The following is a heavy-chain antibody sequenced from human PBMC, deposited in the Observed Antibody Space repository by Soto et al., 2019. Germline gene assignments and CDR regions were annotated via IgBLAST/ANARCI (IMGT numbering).Heavy chain of an antibody. V-gene: IGHV4-31*03. D-gene: IGHD1-1*01. CDR1: GGSISSGGYF. J-gene: IGHJ4*02. CDR2: IFYSGTT. CDR3: ARGVLY. Sequence: PSETLSLTCTVSGGSISSGGYFWSWIRQPPGKGLEWIWNIFYSGTTYYNPSLKIRVTISVDTSKNQFSLKLTSVTAADTAVYFCARGVLYWGQGTLVTVSS.